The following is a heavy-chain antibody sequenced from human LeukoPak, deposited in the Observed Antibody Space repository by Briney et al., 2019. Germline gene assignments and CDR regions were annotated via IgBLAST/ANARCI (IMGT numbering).Heavy chain of an antibody. D-gene: IGHD4-17*01. V-gene: IGHV4-34*01. CDR3: ARHFRYGDYSYFEY. CDR2: INHSGST. J-gene: IGHJ4*02. Sequence: SETLSLTCAVYGGSFSGYYWSWIRQPPGKGLEWIGEINHSGSTNYNPSLKSRVTISVDTSKNQFSLKLSSVTAADTAVYYCARHFRYGDYSYFEYWGQATLGTGSS. CDR1: GGSFSGYY.